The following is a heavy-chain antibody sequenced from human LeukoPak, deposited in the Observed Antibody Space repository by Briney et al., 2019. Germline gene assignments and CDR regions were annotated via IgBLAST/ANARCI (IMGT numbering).Heavy chain of an antibody. Sequence: KPGGSLRLSCAASGFTFSDYYMSWIRQAPGKGLGWVSCIFSGSTIYYEDSVKGRFTISRDNAKNSLYLQMNSLRAEDTAVYYCARDRGSSSRHYYYYYMDVWGRGTTVTVSS. CDR2: IFSGSTI. D-gene: IGHD6-6*01. J-gene: IGHJ6*03. V-gene: IGHV3-11*01. CDR1: GFTFSDYY. CDR3: ARDRGSSSRHYYYYYMDV.